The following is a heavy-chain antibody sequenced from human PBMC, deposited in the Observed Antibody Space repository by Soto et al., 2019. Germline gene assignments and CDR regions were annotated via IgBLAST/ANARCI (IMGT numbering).Heavy chain of an antibody. CDR3: VGYTASRNWFDP. Sequence: SETLSLTCAVSGHSVIGDFYWGWIRQSPGKGLEWIGSVFPSGNTYHNPSFKNRVAIATDTAKNQVSLQVTSVTDADTALYYCVGYTASRNWFDPWGQGTLVTVSS. CDR1: GHSVIGDFY. J-gene: IGHJ5*02. CDR2: VFPSGNT. D-gene: IGHD6-25*01. V-gene: IGHV4-38-2*01.